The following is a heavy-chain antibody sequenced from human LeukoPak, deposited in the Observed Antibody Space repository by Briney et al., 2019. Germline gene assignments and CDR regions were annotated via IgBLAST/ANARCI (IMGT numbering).Heavy chain of an antibody. CDR3: ARAAYDSTGYLTL. J-gene: IGHJ4*02. CDR1: GFTFSSYA. V-gene: IGHV3-33*08. Sequence: PGGSLRLSCAASGFTFSSYAMSWVRQTPGKGLEWVAVIWYDGSNKYYADSVKGRFTISRDNSKNTVYLQMNSLRAEDTAVYYCARAAYDSTGYLTLWGQGTLVTVSS. D-gene: IGHD3-22*01. CDR2: IWYDGSNK.